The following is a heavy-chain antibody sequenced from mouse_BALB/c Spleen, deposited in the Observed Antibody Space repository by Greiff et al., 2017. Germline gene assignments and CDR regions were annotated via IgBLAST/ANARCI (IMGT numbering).Heavy chain of an antibody. Sequence: EVKLVESGAELVKPGASVKLSCTASGFNIKDTYMHWVKQRPEQGLEWIGRIDPANGNTKYDPKFQGKATITADTSSNTAYLQLSSLTSEDTAVYYCARWGAWFAYWGQGTLVTVSA. J-gene: IGHJ3*01. CDR1: GFNIKDTY. CDR2: IDPANGNT. V-gene: IGHV14-3*02. CDR3: ARWGAWFAY.